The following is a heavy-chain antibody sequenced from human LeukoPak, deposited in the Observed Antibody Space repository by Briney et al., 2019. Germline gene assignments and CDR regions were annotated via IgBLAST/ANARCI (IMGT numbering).Heavy chain of an antibody. J-gene: IGHJ3*02. CDR3: AREVGSAAAFDI. CDR1: GYTFTSYY. Sequence: RASVKVSCKASGYTFTSYYMNWVRQAPGQGLEWMGIIDPSGGDTSYTQKFQGRVTMTRDTSTSTVYVELSSLRSEDTAVYYCAREVGSAAAFDIWGQGTMVTVSS. V-gene: IGHV1-46*01. D-gene: IGHD6-25*01. CDR2: IDPSGGDT.